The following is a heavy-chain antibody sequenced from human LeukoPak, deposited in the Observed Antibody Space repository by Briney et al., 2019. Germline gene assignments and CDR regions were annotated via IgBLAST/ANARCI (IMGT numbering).Heavy chain of an antibody. CDR2: IYTSGST. J-gene: IGHJ4*02. D-gene: IGHD3-10*01. Sequence: SETLSLTCTVSGGSISSSSYYWSWIRQPAGKGLEWIGRIYTSGSTNYNPSLKSRVTMSVDTSKNQFSLKLSSVTAADTAVYYCARYYGSGSYDYWGQGTLVTVSS. CDR3: ARYYGSGSYDY. CDR1: GGSISSSSYY. V-gene: IGHV4-61*02.